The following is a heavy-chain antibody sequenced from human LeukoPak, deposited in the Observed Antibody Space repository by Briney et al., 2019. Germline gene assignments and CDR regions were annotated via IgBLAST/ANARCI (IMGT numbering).Heavy chain of an antibody. CDR3: TKRSRGYYDY. J-gene: IGHJ4*02. CDR1: GSTVSTDN. Sequence: SGGSLRLSCAAPGSTVSTDNMSWVRQVPGKGLEWVSVVYSGNDGTNYADSVRGRFTISRDDSKNMVYLQMNNLRLEDAAVYYCTKRSRGYYDYWGQGTLVTVSS. D-gene: IGHD3-10*01. CDR2: VYSGNDGT. V-gene: IGHV3-66*02.